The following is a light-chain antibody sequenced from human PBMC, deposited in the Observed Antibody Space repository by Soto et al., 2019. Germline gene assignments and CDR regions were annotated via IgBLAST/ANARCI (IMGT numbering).Light chain of an antibody. CDR1: TSNIGRNT. V-gene: IGLV1-44*01. Sequence: QSVLTQPPSASGTPGQRVTISCSGSTSNIGRNTVTWYQQLPRSAPKLLIYSTNQRPSGVPDRFSVSKSGTSASLAISGLQSGDEADYYCAAWDDSLNGYVAFGGGTKLTVL. CDR3: AAWDDSLNGYVA. CDR2: STN. J-gene: IGLJ2*01.